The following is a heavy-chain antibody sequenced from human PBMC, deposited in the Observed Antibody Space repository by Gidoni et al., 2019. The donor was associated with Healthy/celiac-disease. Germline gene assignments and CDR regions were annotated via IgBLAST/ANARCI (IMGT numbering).Heavy chain of an antibody. CDR3: ARARRDFGVVIIGHTFDY. V-gene: IGHV4-34*01. CDR2: INHSGST. CDR1: GGSFIGYY. D-gene: IGHD3-3*01. Sequence: QVQLQQWGAGLLKPSETLSLTCAVYGGSFIGYYWSWIRQPPGKGLEWIGEINHSGSTNYNPSLKSRVTISVDTSKNQFSLKLSSVTAADTAVYYCARARRDFGVVIIGHTFDYWGQGTLVTVSS. J-gene: IGHJ4*02.